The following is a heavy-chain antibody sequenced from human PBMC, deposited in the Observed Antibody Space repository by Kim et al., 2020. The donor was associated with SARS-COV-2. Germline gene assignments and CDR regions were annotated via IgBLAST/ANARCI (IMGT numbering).Heavy chain of an antibody. CDR3: ARARGYSSGWYPPYYYYGMDV. V-gene: IGHV3-21*01. D-gene: IGHD6-19*01. CDR2: ISSSSSYI. Sequence: GGSLRLSCAASGFTFSSYSMNWVRQAPGKGLEWVSSISSSSSYIYYADSVKGRFTISRDNAKNSLYLQMNSLRAEDTAVYYCARARGYSSGWYPPYYYYGMDVWGQGTTVTVSS. J-gene: IGHJ6*02. CDR1: GFTFSSYS.